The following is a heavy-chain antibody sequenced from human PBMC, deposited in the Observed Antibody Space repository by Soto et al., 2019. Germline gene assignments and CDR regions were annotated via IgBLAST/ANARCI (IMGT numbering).Heavy chain of an antibody. V-gene: IGHV3-23*01. Sequence: GGSLRLSCSVSGFSIGFNDMSWVRRAPGKGLEWVSSIAGDGSGTYYADSVKGRFIISRDNSKNTLYLYMNSLRAEDTAVYYCATGLLYLYGMDVWGQGTTVTVSS. CDR2: IAGDGSGT. CDR1: GFSIGFND. J-gene: IGHJ6*02. CDR3: ATGLLYLYGMDV. D-gene: IGHD2-8*01.